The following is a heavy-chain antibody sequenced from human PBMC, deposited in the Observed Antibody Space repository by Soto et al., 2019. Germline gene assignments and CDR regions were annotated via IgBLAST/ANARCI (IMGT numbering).Heavy chain of an antibody. V-gene: IGHV4-59*01. CDR2: IYYSGST. D-gene: IGHD6-25*01. J-gene: IGHJ5*02. Sequence: SETLSLTCTVSGGSISSYYWSWIRQPPGKGLEWIGYIYYSGSTNYNPSLKSRVTISVDTSKNQFSLKLTSVTAADTAVYYCARFSPQRKSNDSNPVWFDPWGQGIMVTVSS. CDR1: GGSISSYY. CDR3: ARFSPQRKSNDSNPVWFDP.